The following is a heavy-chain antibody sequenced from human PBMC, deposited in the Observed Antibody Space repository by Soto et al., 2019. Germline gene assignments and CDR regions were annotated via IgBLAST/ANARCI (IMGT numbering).Heavy chain of an antibody. CDR3: ARVREPLTGGPWFDP. V-gene: IGHV4-31*03. J-gene: IGHJ5*02. Sequence: SETLSLTCTVSGGSISSGGYYWTWIRQHPGKGLEWIGYNYYSGITYYNPSLKSRVTISLDTSKNQFSLKLSSVTAADTAVYYCARVREPLTGGPWFDPWGQGTLVTV. D-gene: IGHD1-26*01. CDR1: GGSISSGGYY. CDR2: NYYSGIT.